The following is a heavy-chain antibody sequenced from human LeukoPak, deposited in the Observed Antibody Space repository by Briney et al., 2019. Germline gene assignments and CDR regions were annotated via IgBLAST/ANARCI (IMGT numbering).Heavy chain of an antibody. J-gene: IGHJ5*02. V-gene: IGHV4-38-2*02. CDR2: VYHSGST. CDR1: GYSISSGYY. CDR3: ARAKFYYDSGGPQNWFDP. D-gene: IGHD3-22*01. Sequence: PSETLSLTCTVSGYSISSGYYWGCIRQPPGKGLEWIASVYHSGSTLYNPSLKSRVNISVDTSKNQFSLKLSSVTAADTAVYYCARAKFYYDSGGPQNWFDPWGQGTLVTVSS.